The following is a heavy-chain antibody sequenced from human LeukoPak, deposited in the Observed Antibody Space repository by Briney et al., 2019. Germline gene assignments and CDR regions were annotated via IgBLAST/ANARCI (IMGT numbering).Heavy chain of an antibody. Sequence: SETLSLTCTVSGVSISSGSYYWSWIRQPAGKGLEWIGRIYTSGSTNYNPSLKSRVTISVDTSKNQFSLKLSSVTAADTAVYYCARVGVYYYMDVWGKGTTVTVSS. CDR1: GVSISSGSYY. J-gene: IGHJ6*03. V-gene: IGHV4-61*02. CDR2: IYTSGST. D-gene: IGHD2-8*01. CDR3: ARVGVYYYMDV.